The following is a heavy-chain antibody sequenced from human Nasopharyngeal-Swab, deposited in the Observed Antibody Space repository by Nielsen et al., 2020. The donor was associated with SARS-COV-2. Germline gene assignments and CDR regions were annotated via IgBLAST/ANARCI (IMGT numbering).Heavy chain of an antibody. CDR2: IYYSGST. CDR3: ASYSNCYRDY. CDR1: GGSVSSGSYY. V-gene: IGHV4-61*01. D-gene: IGHD4-11*01. Sequence: SETLSLTCTVSGGSVSSGSYYWSWIRQPPGKGLEWIGYIYYSGSTNYNPSLKSRVTISVDTSKNQFSPKLSSVTAADTAVYYCASYSNCYRDYRGQGTLVTVSS. J-gene: IGHJ4*02.